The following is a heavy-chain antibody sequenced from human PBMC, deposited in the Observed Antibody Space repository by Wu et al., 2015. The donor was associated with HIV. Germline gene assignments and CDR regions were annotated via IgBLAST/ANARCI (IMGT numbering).Heavy chain of an antibody. CDR3: ARVGEIAAAGSDDAFDI. Sequence: QVQLVQSGAEVKKPGSSVKVSCKASGGTFSTYTMNWVRQAPGQGLEWMGRIIPIFGTANYAQKFQGRVTITADESTSTAYMELSSLRSEDTAVYYCARVGEIAAAGSDDAFDIWGQGTMVTVSS. CDR2: IIPIFGTA. CDR1: GGTFSTYT. D-gene: IGHD6-13*01. J-gene: IGHJ3*02. V-gene: IGHV1-69*15.